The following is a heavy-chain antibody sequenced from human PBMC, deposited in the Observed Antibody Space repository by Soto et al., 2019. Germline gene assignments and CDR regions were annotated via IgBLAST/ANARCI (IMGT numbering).Heavy chain of an antibody. CDR1: GFTFSSYS. J-gene: IGHJ4*02. Sequence: GGSLRLSCAASGFTFSSYSMSSVRQAQGKGLEWVSGISGNGDSTYYADSVKGRFTISRDDSKNTAYLQMNSLKTEDTAVYYCTRLITGTTGDYWGQGTLVTVSS. D-gene: IGHD1-20*01. CDR2: ISGNGDST. CDR3: TRLITGTTGDY. V-gene: IGHV3-23*01.